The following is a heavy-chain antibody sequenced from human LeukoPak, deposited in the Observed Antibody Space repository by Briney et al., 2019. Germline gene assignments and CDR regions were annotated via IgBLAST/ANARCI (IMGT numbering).Heavy chain of an antibody. CDR1: GGSISSGDYY. J-gene: IGHJ3*02. Sequence: SETLSLTCTVFGGSISSGDYYWSWIRQPPGKGLEWIGYIYYSGSTYYNPSLKSRVTISVDTSKNQFSLKLSSVTAADTAVYYCARAHSYDSSGYYKADAFDIWGQGTMVTVSS. CDR3: ARAHSYDSSGYYKADAFDI. D-gene: IGHD3-22*01. CDR2: IYYSGST. V-gene: IGHV4-30-4*01.